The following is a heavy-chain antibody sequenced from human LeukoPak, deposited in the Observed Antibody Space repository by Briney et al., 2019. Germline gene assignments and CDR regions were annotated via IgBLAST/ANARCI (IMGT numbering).Heavy chain of an antibody. V-gene: IGHV3-21*01. CDR3: ARDSPYYYDSSGYPNWFDP. CDR2: ISSSSYI. CDR1: GFTFSSYS. D-gene: IGHD3-22*01. J-gene: IGHJ5*02. Sequence: GGSLRLSCAASGFTFSSYSMNWVRQAPGKGLEWVSSISSSSYIYYADSVKGRFTISRDNAKNSLYLQMNSLRAEDTAVYYCARDSPYYYDSSGYPNWFDPWGQGTLVTVSS.